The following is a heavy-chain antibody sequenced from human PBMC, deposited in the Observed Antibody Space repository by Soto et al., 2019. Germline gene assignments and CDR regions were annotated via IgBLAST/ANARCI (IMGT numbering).Heavy chain of an antibody. CDR2: ISSSGSTI. V-gene: IGHV3-11*01. D-gene: IGHD3-3*01. CDR3: ARAEGYYDFWSGIDAFDI. CDR1: GFTFSDYY. J-gene: IGHJ3*02. Sequence: GGSLRLSCAASGFTFSDYYMSWIRQAPGKGLEWVSYISSSGSTIYYADSVKGRFTISRDNAKNSLYLQMNSLRAEDTAVYYCARAEGYYDFWSGIDAFDIWGQGTMVTVSS.